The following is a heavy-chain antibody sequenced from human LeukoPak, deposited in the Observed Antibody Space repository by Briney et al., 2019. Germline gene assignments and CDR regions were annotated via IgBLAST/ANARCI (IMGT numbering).Heavy chain of an antibody. J-gene: IGHJ5*02. V-gene: IGHV4-34*01. D-gene: IGHD6-13*01. Sequence: SETLSLTCAVYGGSFSGYYWSWIRQPPGKGLEWIGEINHSGSTNYNPSLKGRVTISVDTSKNQFSLKLSSVTAADTAVYYCARKSSSWYWSASTNWFDPWGQGTLVTVSS. CDR2: INHSGST. CDR3: ARKSSSWYWSASTNWFDP. CDR1: GGSFSGYY.